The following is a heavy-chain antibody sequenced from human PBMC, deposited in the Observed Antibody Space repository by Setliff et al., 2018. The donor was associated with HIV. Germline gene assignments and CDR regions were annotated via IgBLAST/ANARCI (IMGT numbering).Heavy chain of an antibody. D-gene: IGHD4-4*01. V-gene: IGHV3-11*01. Sequence: GGSLRLSCAASGFTFSDYYMSWIRQAPGKGLEWVSYISRSGTIIYYADSVKGRFTTSRDNAKNSLYLQMNSLRAEDTAVYYCARDTELAYVDYWGQGTLVTVS. J-gene: IGHJ4*02. CDR1: GFTFSDYY. CDR2: ISRSGTII. CDR3: ARDTELAYVDY.